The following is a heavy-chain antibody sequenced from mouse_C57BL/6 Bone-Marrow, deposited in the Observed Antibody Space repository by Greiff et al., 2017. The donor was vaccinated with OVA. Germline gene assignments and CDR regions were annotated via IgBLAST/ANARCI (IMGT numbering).Heavy chain of an antibody. CDR3: ARSAYGNYHYLDY. CDR2: IYPGDGDP. V-gene: IGHV1-80*01. CDR1: GYAFSSYW. J-gene: IGHJ2*01. D-gene: IGHD2-1*01. Sequence: VQLQQSGAELVKPGASVKISCKASGYAFSSYWMNWVKQRPGTGLEWIGQIYPGDGDPNYNGKFKGKATLTADKSSSTDYLQLSSLTSEDSAVYFCARSAYGNYHYLDYWGQGTTLTVSS.